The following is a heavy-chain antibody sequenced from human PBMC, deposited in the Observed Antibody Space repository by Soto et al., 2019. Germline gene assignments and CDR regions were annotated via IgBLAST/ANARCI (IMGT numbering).Heavy chain of an antibody. CDR1: GYTFGNND. J-gene: IGHJ5*02. CDR3: ARMATSGTLNWFDP. V-gene: IGHV1-8*01. CDR2: MNPNSGNT. Sequence: AAVKVSCKASGYTFGNNDISWVRQATGQGLEWMGWMNPNSGNTGYAQKFQGRVSMTRNTSITTAYLELSSLRSDDTAIYYCARMATSGTLNWFDPWGQGSLVTVSS.